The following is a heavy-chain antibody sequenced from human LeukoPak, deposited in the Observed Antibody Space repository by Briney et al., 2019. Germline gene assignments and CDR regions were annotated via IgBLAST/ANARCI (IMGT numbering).Heavy chain of an antibody. D-gene: IGHD3-9*01. Sequence: PGRSLRLSCAASEFTFSNFGMHWVRQAPGKGLEWVAVISFDGTNKFYAESVKGRFTISRDNSKNTLYLQMNSVTIEDTAVYYCAKGVLRYFDWGKGAFDIWGQGTVVTVSS. J-gene: IGHJ3*02. CDR2: ISFDGTNK. CDR3: AKGVLRYFDWGKGAFDI. CDR1: EFTFSNFG. V-gene: IGHV3-30*18.